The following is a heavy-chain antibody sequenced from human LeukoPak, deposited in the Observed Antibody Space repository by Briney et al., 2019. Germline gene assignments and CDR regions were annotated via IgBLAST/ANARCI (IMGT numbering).Heavy chain of an antibody. V-gene: IGHV1-69*13. Sequence: SVKVSCKAPGGTFSSYAISWVRQAPGQGLEWMGGIIPIFGTPNYAQNFQDRVTITADESTSTAYMELSSLRSEDTAVYYCGRDRLTRGCYYFDYWAQGPRVPVSS. CDR2: IIPIFGTP. CDR1: GGTFSSYA. J-gene: IGHJ4*02. D-gene: IGHD6-19*01. CDR3: GRDRLTRGCYYFDY.